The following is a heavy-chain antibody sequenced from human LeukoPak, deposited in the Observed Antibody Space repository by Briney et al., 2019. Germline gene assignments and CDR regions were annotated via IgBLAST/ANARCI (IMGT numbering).Heavy chain of an antibody. CDR3: ARESTGYSSSA. Sequence: PSETLSLTCTVSGGSISSYYWTWIRQPPGKGLQWIGYIYYSGSTNYNPSLKSRVTISVDTSKNQFSLKLSSVTAADTAVYYCARESTGYSSSAWGQGTLVTVSS. J-gene: IGHJ4*02. V-gene: IGHV4-59*12. CDR1: GGSISSYY. CDR2: IYYSGST. D-gene: IGHD6-13*01.